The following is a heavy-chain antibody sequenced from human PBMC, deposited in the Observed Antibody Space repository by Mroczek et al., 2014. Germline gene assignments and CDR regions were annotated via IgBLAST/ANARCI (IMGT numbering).Heavy chain of an antibody. J-gene: IGHJ4*02. CDR2: INPNSGGT. CDR1: GYTFTGYY. V-gene: IGHV1-2*02. D-gene: IGHD2-2*01. Sequence: VQXLESGAEVKKPGASVKVSCKASGYTFTGYYMHWVRQAPGQGLEWMGWINPNSGGTNYAQKFQGRVTMTRDTSISTAYMELSRLRSDDTAVYYCARGGVVVVPAAMGLDYWGQGTLVTVSS. CDR3: ARGGVVVVPAAMGLDY.